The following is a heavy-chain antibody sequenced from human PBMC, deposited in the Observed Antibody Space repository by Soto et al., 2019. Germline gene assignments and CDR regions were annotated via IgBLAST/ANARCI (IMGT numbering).Heavy chain of an antibody. J-gene: IGHJ6*02. CDR1: GGSLSNYG. D-gene: IGHD3-22*01. CDR2: IIPVFGTP. CDR3: ARGDATKIVVTTYYGMDV. V-gene: IGHV1-69*12. Sequence: QVQLVQSGAEVKKPGSSVKVSCKASGGSLSNYGISWVRQAPGQGLEWMGAIIPVFGTPNYAQKFQDRVTITADESSITVYMEVRSLTSEDTAVYYCARGDATKIVVTTYYGMDVWGQGTTVTVSS.